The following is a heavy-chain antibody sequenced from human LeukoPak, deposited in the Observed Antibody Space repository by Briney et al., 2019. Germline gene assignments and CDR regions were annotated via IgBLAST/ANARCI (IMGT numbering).Heavy chain of an antibody. CDR1: GGTFSSYA. J-gene: IGHJ4*02. Sequence: GASVKVSCKASGGTFSSYAISWVRQAPGQGLEWMGGIIPIFGTANYAQKFQGRVTITADESTSTAYMELSSLRSEDTAVYYCARGPRRITIFGVVIGGPNFDYWGQGTLVTVSS. CDR2: IIPIFGTA. CDR3: ARGPRRITIFGVVIGGPNFDY. D-gene: IGHD3-3*01. V-gene: IGHV1-69*13.